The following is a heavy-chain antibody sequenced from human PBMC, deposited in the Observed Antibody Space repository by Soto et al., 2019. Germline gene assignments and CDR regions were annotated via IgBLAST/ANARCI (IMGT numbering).Heavy chain of an antibody. Sequence: EVQLLESGGGLVQPGGSLRLSCAASGFTFSSYAMSWVRQAPGKGLECVSPISGSGGRTYYPDSVKGRFTISRDNSKNKLFLQMNSLRAEDTAIYYCAKVIDFRYFDYWGQGTLVTVSS. J-gene: IGHJ4*02. CDR3: AKVIDFRYFDY. V-gene: IGHV3-23*01. CDR1: GFTFSSYA. CDR2: ISGSGGRT.